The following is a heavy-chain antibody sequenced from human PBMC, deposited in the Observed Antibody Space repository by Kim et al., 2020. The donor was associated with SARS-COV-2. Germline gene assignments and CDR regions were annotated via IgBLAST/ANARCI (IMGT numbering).Heavy chain of an antibody. V-gene: IGHV3-30*04. CDR3: ARDLNRGMVATRAVHYYGMDV. CDR2: ISYDGSNK. CDR1: GFTFSSYA. J-gene: IGHJ6*02. D-gene: IGHD5-12*01. Sequence: GGSLRLSCAASGFTFSSYAMHWVRQAPGKGLEWVAVISYDGSNKYYADSVKGRFTISRDNSKNTLYLQMNSLRAEDTAVYYCARDLNRGMVATRAVHYYGMDVWGQGTTVTVSS.